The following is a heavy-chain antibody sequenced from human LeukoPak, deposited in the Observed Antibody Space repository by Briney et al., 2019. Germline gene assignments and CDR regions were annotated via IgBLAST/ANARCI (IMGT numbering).Heavy chain of an antibody. CDR2: ITNNGTTI. J-gene: IGHJ6*02. D-gene: IGHD6-19*01. V-gene: IGHV3-48*03. Sequence: GRSLRLSCAASGLTFSSYAMNWVRQAPGKGLEWVSYITNNGTTIYYADSVKGRFTISRDNAENSLYLQMNSLRAEDTAIYYCARDQWLAYYYHGMDVWGQGTTVTVSS. CDR1: GLTFSSYA. CDR3: ARDQWLAYYYHGMDV.